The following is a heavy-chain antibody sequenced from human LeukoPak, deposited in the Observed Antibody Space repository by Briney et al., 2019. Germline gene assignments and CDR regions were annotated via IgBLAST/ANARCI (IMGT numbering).Heavy chain of an antibody. D-gene: IGHD4-11*01. CDR2: ISSGGSIV. CDR1: GFTFSTYW. CDR3: GRDHYKKIDY. V-gene: IGHV3-48*01. J-gene: IGHJ4*02. Sequence: GGSLRLSCASSGFTFSTYWMYWVRQAPGKGLEWVSYISSGGSIVYYADSVKGRFTISRDNAKNSLYLQMNRLRAEDTAVYYCGRDHYKKIDYWGQGTLVTVSS.